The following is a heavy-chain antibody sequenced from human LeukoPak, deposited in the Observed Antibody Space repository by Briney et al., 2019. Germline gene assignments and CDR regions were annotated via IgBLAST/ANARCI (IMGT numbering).Heavy chain of an antibody. CDR3: ARHRLGLLWFGEFRPYNWFDP. CDR1: GGSISSYY. CDR2: INHSGST. V-gene: IGHV4-34*01. J-gene: IGHJ5*02. D-gene: IGHD3-10*01. Sequence: SETLSLTCTVSGGSISSYYWSWIRQPPGKGLEWIGEINHSGSTNYNPSLKSRVTISVDTSKNQFSLKLSSVTAADTAVYYCARHRLGLLWFGEFRPYNWFDPWGQGTLVTVSS.